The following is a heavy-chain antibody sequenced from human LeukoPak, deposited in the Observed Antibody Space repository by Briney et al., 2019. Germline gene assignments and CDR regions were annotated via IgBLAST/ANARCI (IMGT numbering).Heavy chain of an antibody. Sequence: GGSLRVSCTASGFIFSSYTMSWVRQAPGNGLEWVSAIIGNSGATYYADSVKGRFTISRDNSKNTLFLQMSSLRAEDTAIYYCAKRDSSGSYPYYLDYWGQGTLVTVSS. CDR1: GFIFSSYT. V-gene: IGHV3-23*01. D-gene: IGHD3-22*01. J-gene: IGHJ4*02. CDR3: AKRDSSGSYPYYLDY. CDR2: IIGNSGAT.